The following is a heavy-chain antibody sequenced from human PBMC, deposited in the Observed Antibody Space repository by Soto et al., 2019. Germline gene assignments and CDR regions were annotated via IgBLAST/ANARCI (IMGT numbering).Heavy chain of an antibody. Sequence: PGESLKISGKGSGYSFTSYWIGWVRPMPGKGLDWMGIIYPGDSDTRYSPSCQGQVTISADKSISTAYLQWSSLKASDTAMYYWARQAYYDFWSGYYAYKWFDPWGQGTLVTVSS. CDR1: GYSFTSYW. CDR2: IYPGDSDT. CDR3: ARQAYYDFWSGYYAYKWFDP. V-gene: IGHV5-51*01. J-gene: IGHJ5*02. D-gene: IGHD3-3*01.